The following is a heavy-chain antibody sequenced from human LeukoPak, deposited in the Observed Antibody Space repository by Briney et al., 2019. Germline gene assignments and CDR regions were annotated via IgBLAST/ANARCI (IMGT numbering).Heavy chain of an antibody. J-gene: IGHJ5*02. CDR2: INHSGST. CDR3: ARASSRVDTAMGTRFDP. V-gene: IGHV4-34*01. D-gene: IGHD5-18*01. CDR1: GGSFSGYY. Sequence: PSETLSLTCTVSGGSFSGYYWSWIRQPPGKGLEWIGEINHSGSTNYNPSLKSRVTISVDTSKNQFSLKLSSVTAADTAVYYCARASSRVDTAMGTRFDPWGQGTLVTVSS.